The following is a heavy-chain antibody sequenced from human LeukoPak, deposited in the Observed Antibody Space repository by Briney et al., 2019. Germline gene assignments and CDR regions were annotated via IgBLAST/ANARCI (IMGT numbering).Heavy chain of an antibody. CDR1: GDTISTNRIA. V-gene: IGHV6-1*01. J-gene: IGHJ4*02. CDR3: AGDHEGNFDY. CDR2: TYYTSKWKT. Sequence: SQTLSLTCAISGDTISTNRIAWDWIRQSPSRGLEWLGRTYYTSKWKTDYALSVRSRITINPDTSRNHFSLQLNSVTPEGTAVYYCAGDHEGNFDYWGQGTLVTVSS.